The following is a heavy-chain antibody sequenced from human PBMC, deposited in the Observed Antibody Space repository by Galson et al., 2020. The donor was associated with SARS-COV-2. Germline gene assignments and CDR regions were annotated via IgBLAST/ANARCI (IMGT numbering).Heavy chain of an antibody. V-gene: IGHV1-2*04. D-gene: IGHD6-13*01. CDR1: GYTFTGYY. J-gene: IGHJ6*02. CDR3: ARASLLSSSWVELRRHCYCYYGMDV. CDR2: INPNSGGT. Sequence: ASVKVSCKASGYTFTGYYMHWVRQAPGQGLEWMGWINPNSGGTNYAQKFQGWVTMTRDTSISTAYMELRRLRSDDTAVYYCARASLLSSSWVELRRHCYCYYGMDVCGQGTTVTGSS.